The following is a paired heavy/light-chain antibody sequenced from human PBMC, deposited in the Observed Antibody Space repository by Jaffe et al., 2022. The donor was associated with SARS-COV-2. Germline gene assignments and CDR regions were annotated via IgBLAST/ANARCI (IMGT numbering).Light chain of an antibody. V-gene: IGKV3-11*01. CDR3: QQRSTWPVT. Sequence: EIVLTQSPATLSLSPGERATLSCRASQSVGNYLAWYQQKPGQAPRLLIYDASNRATGIPARFSGSGSGTDFTVTISSLAPEDFALYYCQQRSTWPVTFGQGTRLEIK. CDR1: QSVGNY. J-gene: IGKJ5*01. CDR2: DAS.
Heavy chain of an antibody. Sequence: QVHLQESGPGLVKPWETLSLTCTVSGVSVSSGSYYWGWIRQPPGKGLEWIGNIFYSGSTNYNPSLKSRVTMSVDTSKNQFSLKVSSVTAADTAVYYCARRDYRDNYYFDYWGQGTLVTVSS. J-gene: IGHJ4*02. CDR2: IFYSGST. D-gene: IGHD4-17*01. CDR3: ARRDYRDNYYFDY. CDR1: GVSVSSGSYY. V-gene: IGHV4-61*01.